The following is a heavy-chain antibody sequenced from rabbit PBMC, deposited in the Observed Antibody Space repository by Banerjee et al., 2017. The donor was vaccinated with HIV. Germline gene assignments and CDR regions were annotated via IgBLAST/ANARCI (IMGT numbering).Heavy chain of an antibody. CDR1: GIDFSRYY. CDR2: IYGGGTSGT. J-gene: IGHJ4*01. D-gene: IGHD7-1*01. Sequence: QSLEESGGDLVKPGASLTLTCTASGIDFSRYYMCWVRQAPGKGLEWIACIYGGGTSGTYYATWAKGRFTISKTSSTTVTLQMTSLTAADTATYFCAREDWYTGRYNLWGQGTLVT. V-gene: IGHV1S40*01. CDR3: AREDWYTGRYNL.